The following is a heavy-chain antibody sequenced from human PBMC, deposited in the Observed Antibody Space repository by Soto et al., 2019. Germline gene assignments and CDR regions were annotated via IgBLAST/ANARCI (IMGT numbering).Heavy chain of an antibody. CDR1: GGSISSYY. CDR2: IYYSGST. J-gene: IGHJ5*02. V-gene: IGHV4-59*01. D-gene: IGHD2-8*01. CDR3: ARDRFRGVYAIRRGPNWFDP. Sequence: SETLSLTCTVSGGSISSYYWSWIRQPPGKGLEWIGYIYYSGSTNYNPSLKSRVTISVDTSKNQFSLKLSSVTAADTAVYYCARDRFRGVYAIRRGPNWFDPWGQGTLVTVSS.